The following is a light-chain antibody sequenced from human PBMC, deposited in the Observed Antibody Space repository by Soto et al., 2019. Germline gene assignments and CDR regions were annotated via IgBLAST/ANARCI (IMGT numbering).Light chain of an antibody. J-gene: IGKJ5*01. Sequence: DIEMTQSPSTLSASVGDRVTITCRASRDISNYLAWYQQKPGKVPKLLIYVASTLQSGVPSRFSGSGSGTDFRLTISSLQPDDVATYYCQNYNSAPITFGQGTRLEIK. CDR2: VAS. CDR3: QNYNSAPIT. V-gene: IGKV1-27*01. CDR1: RDISNY.